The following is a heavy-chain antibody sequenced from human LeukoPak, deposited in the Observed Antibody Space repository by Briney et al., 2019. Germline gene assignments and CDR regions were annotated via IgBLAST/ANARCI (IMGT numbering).Heavy chain of an antibody. CDR2: ISYDGSNK. J-gene: IGHJ4*02. D-gene: IGHD3-9*01. Sequence: GGSLRLSCAASGFTFSSYGMHWVRQAPGKGLEWVAVISYDGSNKYYADSVKGRFTISRDNSKNTLYLQMNSLRAEDTAVYYCAKGLYDILTGEFCGYWGQGTLVTVSS. CDR1: GFTFSSYG. V-gene: IGHV3-30*18. CDR3: AKGLYDILTGEFCGY.